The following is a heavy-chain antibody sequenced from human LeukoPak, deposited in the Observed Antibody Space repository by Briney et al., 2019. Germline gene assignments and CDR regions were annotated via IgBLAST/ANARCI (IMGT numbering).Heavy chain of an antibody. J-gene: IGHJ5*02. V-gene: IGHV3-53*01. CDR2: IYSGGST. Sequence: GGSLRLSCAASGFTVSSNYMSWVRQAPGKGLEWVSVIYSGGSTYYADSVKGRFTISRDNSKNTLYLQMNSLRAEDTAVYYCAKDQEGPIAAAGNWFDPWGQGTLVTVSS. CDR1: GFTVSSNY. D-gene: IGHD6-13*01. CDR3: AKDQEGPIAAAGNWFDP.